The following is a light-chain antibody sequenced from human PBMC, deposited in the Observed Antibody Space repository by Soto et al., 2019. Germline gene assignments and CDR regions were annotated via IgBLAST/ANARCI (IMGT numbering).Light chain of an antibody. CDR3: SSYTSSSTVV. Sequence: QSALTQPASVSGSPGQSITISCTGTSSDVGGYTYVSWYQQHPGKAPKLMIYHVSNRPSGVSNRFSGSKSGNTASLIISGLQAEDEADYYCSSYTSSSTVVFGGGTQLTVL. V-gene: IGLV2-14*03. CDR1: SSDVGGYTY. CDR2: HVS. J-gene: IGLJ2*01.